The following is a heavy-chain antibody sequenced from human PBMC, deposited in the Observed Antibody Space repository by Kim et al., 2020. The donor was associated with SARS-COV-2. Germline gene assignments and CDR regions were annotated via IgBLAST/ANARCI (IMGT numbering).Heavy chain of an antibody. Sequence: GGSLRLSCVGSGFTFSTYTMHWVRQAPGKGLEWVAVISTDGGIKDYTDSVKGRFTISRDNSKNTLYLELSSLRIEDMALYYCARDIVSGTPDFFDYWGQGTQVTVS. V-gene: IGHV3-30-3*01. CDR3: ARDIVSGTPDFFDY. CDR2: ISTDGGIK. D-gene: IGHD6-19*01. CDR1: GFTFSTYT. J-gene: IGHJ4*02.